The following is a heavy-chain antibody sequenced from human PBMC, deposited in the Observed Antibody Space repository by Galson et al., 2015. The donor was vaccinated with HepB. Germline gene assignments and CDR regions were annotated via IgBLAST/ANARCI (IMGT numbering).Heavy chain of an antibody. Sequence: LSLTCTVSGGSISSYYWSWIRQPPGKGLEWIGYIYYRGNTNYNPSLRSRVTISVDTSKNQFSLKLSSVTAADTDVYYCARSIAAAGLPYYYGMDVWGQGTTVTVSS. CDR3: ARSIAAAGLPYYYGMDV. D-gene: IGHD6-13*01. CDR2: IYYRGNT. J-gene: IGHJ6*02. CDR1: GGSISSYY. V-gene: IGHV4-59*01.